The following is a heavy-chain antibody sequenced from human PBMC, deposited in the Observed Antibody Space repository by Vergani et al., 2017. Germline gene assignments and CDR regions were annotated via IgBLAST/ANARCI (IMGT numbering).Heavy chain of an antibody. CDR2: INHSGST. CDR3: ARGSMVRGVMGSFY. Sequence: VQLLESGGGLVQPGGSLRLSCAASGFTFNSYAMSWVRQPPGKGLEWIGEINHSGSTNYNPSLKSRVTISVDTSKNQFSLKLSSVTAADTAVYYCARGSMVRGVMGSFYWGQGTLVTVSS. CDR1: GFTFNSYA. J-gene: IGHJ4*02. D-gene: IGHD3-10*01. V-gene: IGHV4-34*01.